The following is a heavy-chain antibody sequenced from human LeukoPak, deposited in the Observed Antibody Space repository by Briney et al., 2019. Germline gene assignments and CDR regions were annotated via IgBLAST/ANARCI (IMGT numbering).Heavy chain of an antibody. Sequence: PGGSLRLSCAASGFTFSSYGMSWVRQAPGRGLEWVSAISGSGGSTYYADSVKGRFTISRDNSKNTLYLQMNSLRAEDTAVYYCAKDIVVVVAATPPWFDPWGQGTLVTVSS. J-gene: IGHJ5*02. CDR3: AKDIVVVVAATPPWFDP. V-gene: IGHV3-23*01. D-gene: IGHD2-15*01. CDR2: ISGSGGST. CDR1: GFTFSSYG.